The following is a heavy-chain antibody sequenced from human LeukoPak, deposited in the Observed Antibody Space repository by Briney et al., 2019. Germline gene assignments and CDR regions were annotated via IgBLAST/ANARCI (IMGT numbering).Heavy chain of an antibody. V-gene: IGHV5-51*01. CDR2: IYPGDSDT. J-gene: IGHJ2*01. CDR1: GYSFTSYW. D-gene: IGHD1-1*01. Sequence: GESLKISCKGSGYSFTSYWIGWVRQMPGKGLEWMGIIYPGDSDTRYSPSFQGQVTISADKSITTAYLQWSSLKASDTAIYYCARHFHPPETTGGYFDVWGRGTLVTVSA. CDR3: ARHFHPPETTGGYFDV.